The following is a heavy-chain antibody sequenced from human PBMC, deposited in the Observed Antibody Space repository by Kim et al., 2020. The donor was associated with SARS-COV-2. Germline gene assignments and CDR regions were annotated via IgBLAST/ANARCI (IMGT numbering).Heavy chain of an antibody. V-gene: IGHV3-48*03. Sequence: GGSLRLSCAASGFTFSSYEMNWVRQAPGKGLEWVSYISSSGSTIYYADSVKGRFTISRDNAKNSLYLQMNSLRAEDTAVYYCAREAGTYYYYGMDVWGQGTTVTVSS. CDR2: ISSSGSTI. D-gene: IGHD6-19*01. CDR1: GFTFSSYE. J-gene: IGHJ6*02. CDR3: AREAGTYYYYGMDV.